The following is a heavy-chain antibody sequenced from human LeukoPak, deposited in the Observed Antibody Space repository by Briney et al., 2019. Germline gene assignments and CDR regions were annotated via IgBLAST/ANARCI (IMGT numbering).Heavy chain of an antibody. Sequence: GGSLRLSCAASGFTFSSYGMHWVRQAPGKGLEWVAVIWYDRSNKYYADSVKGRFTISRDNSKNTLYLQMNSLRAEDTAVYYCARDRLPTFYYGSGNDYWGQGTLVTVSS. V-gene: IGHV3-33*01. CDR2: IWYDRSNK. CDR1: GFTFSSYG. J-gene: IGHJ4*02. CDR3: ARDRLPTFYYGSGNDY. D-gene: IGHD3-10*01.